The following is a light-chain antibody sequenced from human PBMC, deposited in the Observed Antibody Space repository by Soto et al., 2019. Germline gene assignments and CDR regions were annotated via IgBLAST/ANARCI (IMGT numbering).Light chain of an antibody. CDR3: ASWDDSLSGPV. Sequence: QSVLTQPPSASGTPGQRVTISCSGSISNIGTNYVDWYQQLPGTAPKLLIFRHDQRPSGVPDRFSGSKSGTSASLAISGLRSEDEADYYCASWDDSLSGPVFGGGTKLTVL. J-gene: IGLJ2*01. CDR2: RHD. CDR1: ISNIGTNY. V-gene: IGLV1-47*01.